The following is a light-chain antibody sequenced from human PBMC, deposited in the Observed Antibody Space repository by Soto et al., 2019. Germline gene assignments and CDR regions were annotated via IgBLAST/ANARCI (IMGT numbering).Light chain of an antibody. J-gene: IGLJ1*01. Sequence: QSVLTQPPSASGTPGQRVTISCSGSSSNIGSDYVFWYQQLPGTAPKLLIYMNDQRPSGVPDRFSGSKSGTSGSLAISGLRSEDEADYYCAAWDGSPPGYVLGTGTKLTVL. CDR3: AAWDGSPPGYV. V-gene: IGLV1-47*01. CDR1: SSNIGSDY. CDR2: MND.